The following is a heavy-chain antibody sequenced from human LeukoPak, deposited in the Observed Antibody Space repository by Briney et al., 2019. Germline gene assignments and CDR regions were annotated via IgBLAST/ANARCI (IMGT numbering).Heavy chain of an antibody. Sequence: SGTLSLTCAVSGGSISSSNWWSWVRQPPGKGLEWIGEIYHSGNSNYSPSLESRVTIAVDKSKNQFSLKVRSVTAADTAVYYCARAGRTMVRGVTRTYYFDYWGQGTLVTVSS. D-gene: IGHD3-10*01. CDR1: GGSISSSNW. CDR2: IYHSGNS. CDR3: ARAGRTMVRGVTRTYYFDY. V-gene: IGHV4-4*02. J-gene: IGHJ4*02.